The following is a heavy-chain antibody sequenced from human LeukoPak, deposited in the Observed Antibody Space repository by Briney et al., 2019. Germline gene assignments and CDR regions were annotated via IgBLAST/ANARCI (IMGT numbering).Heavy chain of an antibody. Sequence: PGGSLRLSCAASGFTFSSYGMHWVRQAPGKGLEWVAFIRYDGSNKYYADSVKGRFTISRDNSKNTLYLQMNSLRAEDTAVYYCASEKWLNTWELLTFDYWGQGTLVIVSS. CDR1: GFTFSSYG. D-gene: IGHD1-26*01. J-gene: IGHJ4*02. CDR3: ASEKWLNTWELLTFDY. CDR2: IRYDGSNK. V-gene: IGHV3-30*02.